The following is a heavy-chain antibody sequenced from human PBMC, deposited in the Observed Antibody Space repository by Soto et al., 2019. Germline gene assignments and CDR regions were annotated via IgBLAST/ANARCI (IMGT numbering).Heavy chain of an antibody. D-gene: IGHD3-10*01. Sequence: QVQLVQSGAEVKRPGSSVKVSCKASGDTFNFYSITWVRQAPGLGLEWMGRVNPLVSMSNYAQKFQGRVTMTADKSTSTAYMELSSLRSEDTAIYYCASSYGSGHRAFDYWGQGALVTVSS. V-gene: IGHV1-69*02. J-gene: IGHJ4*02. CDR1: GDTFNFYS. CDR2: VNPLVSMS. CDR3: ASSYGSGHRAFDY.